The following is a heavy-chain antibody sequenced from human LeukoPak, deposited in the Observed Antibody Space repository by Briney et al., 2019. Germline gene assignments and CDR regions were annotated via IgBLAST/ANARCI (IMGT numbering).Heavy chain of an antibody. Sequence: ASVKASSKAAGYPFTPYDITSVGQSPGQGLEWMGIITPSGGSTSYAQKFQGRVTMTRDTSTSTVYMELSSLRSEDTAVYYCAGARQDPGGPVHCLDHWGQGTLVTVSS. CDR1: GYPFTPYD. CDR3: AGARQDPGGPVHCLDH. D-gene: IGHD1-1*01. CDR2: ITPSGGST. V-gene: IGHV1-46*01. J-gene: IGHJ5*02.